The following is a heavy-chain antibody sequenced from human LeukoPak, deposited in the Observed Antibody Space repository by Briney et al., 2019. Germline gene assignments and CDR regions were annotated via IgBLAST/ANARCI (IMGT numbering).Heavy chain of an antibody. J-gene: IGHJ4*02. CDR2: ISYDGSNK. Sequence: GGSLRLSCAASGFSFSTYGMHWVRQAPGKGLEWVAVISYDGSNKYYADSVKGRFTISRDNSKNTLYLQMNSLRAEDTAVYYCAKEGSYYMYYFDYWGQGTLVTVSS. CDR3: AKEGSYYMYYFDY. CDR1: GFSFSTYG. D-gene: IGHD3-10*01. V-gene: IGHV3-30*18.